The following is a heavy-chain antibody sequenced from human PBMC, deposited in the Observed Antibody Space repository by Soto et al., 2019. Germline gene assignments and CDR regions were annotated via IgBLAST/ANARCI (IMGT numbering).Heavy chain of an antibody. CDR1: GGSISSYY. J-gene: IGHJ5*02. CDR2: IHYNGNT. CDR3: ARHPSDFWFDP. D-gene: IGHD2-21*02. Sequence: SVTLSLTCTVSGGSISSYYWSWIRQPPGKGLEWIGNIHYNGNTKYNPSLKSRVTVSVDTSKNQFSLKLSSVTAADTAVYYCARHPSDFWFDPWGQGTLVTVSS. V-gene: IGHV4-59*08.